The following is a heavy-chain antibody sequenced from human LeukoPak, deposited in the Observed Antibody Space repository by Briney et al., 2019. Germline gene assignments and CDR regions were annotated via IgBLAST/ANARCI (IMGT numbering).Heavy chain of an antibody. CDR1: GYTFTSYD. CDR2: ISAYNGNT. V-gene: IGHV1-18*01. CDR3: ARITMTENWFDP. D-gene: IGHD3-22*01. J-gene: IGHJ5*02. Sequence: ASVKVSCKASGYTFTSYDINWVRQAPGQGLEWMGWISAYNGNTNYAQKLQGRVTMTTDTSTSTAYMELRSLRSDDTAVYYCARITMTENWFDPWGQGTLVTVSS.